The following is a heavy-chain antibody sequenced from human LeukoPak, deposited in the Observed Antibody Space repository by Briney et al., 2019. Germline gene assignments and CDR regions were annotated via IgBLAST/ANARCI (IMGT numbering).Heavy chain of an antibody. CDR3: ARGLWQPNAS. CDR1: GGSFSGYY. Sequence: SETLSLTCAVYGGSFSGYYWSWIRQPPGKGLEWIGEINHSGSTNYNPSLKSRVTISVDTSKNQFSLKLSSVTAADTAVYYCARGLWQPNASWGQGTLVTVS. D-gene: IGHD2-8*01. J-gene: IGHJ5*02. V-gene: IGHV4-34*01. CDR2: INHSGST.